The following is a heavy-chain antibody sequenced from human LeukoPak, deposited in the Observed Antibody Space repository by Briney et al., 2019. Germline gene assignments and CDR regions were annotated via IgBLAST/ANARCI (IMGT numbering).Heavy chain of an antibody. V-gene: IGHV3-21*01. J-gene: IGHJ4*02. CDR2: ISSSSYI. Sequence: GGSLRLSCAASGFTFSSYSMNWVRQAPGKGLEWVSSISSSSYIYYADSVKGRFTISRDNAKNSLYLQMNSPRAEDTAVYYCARERRGIYCGGDCHSFDYWGQGTLVTVSS. CDR3: ARERRGIYCGGDCHSFDY. D-gene: IGHD2-21*02. CDR1: GFTFSSYS.